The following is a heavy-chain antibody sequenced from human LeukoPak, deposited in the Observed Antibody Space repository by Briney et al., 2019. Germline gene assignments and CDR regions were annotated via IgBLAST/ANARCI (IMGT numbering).Heavy chain of an antibody. D-gene: IGHD1-26*01. CDR1: GYSISSGYY. CDR3: ARKEATPWELPDY. Sequence: SETLSLTCTVSGYSISSGYYWGWIRQPPGKGLEWIGSIYHSGSTYYNPSLKSRVTISVDTSKNQFSLKLSSVTAADTAVYYCARKEATPWELPDYWGQGTLVTVSS. J-gene: IGHJ4*02. V-gene: IGHV4-38-2*02. CDR2: IYHSGST.